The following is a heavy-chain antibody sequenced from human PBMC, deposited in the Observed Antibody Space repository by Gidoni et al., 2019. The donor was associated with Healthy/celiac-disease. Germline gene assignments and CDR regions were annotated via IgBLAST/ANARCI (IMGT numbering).Heavy chain of an antibody. CDR3: ARGGITGPRGYFDL. D-gene: IGHD1-20*01. J-gene: IGHJ2*01. V-gene: IGHV1-3*01. Sequence: QVQLVQSGAEVKKPGASVKVSCKASGYTFTSYAMHWVRQAPGQRLEWMGWINAGNGNTKYSQKFQGRVTITRDTSASTAYMELSSLRSEDTAVYYCARGGITGPRGYFDLWGRGTLVTVSS. CDR1: GYTFTSYA. CDR2: INAGNGNT.